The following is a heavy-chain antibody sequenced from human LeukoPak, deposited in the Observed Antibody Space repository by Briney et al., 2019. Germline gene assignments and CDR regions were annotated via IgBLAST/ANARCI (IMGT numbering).Heavy chain of an antibody. D-gene: IGHD3-10*01. V-gene: IGHV4-59*01. CDR3: ARGGRSRGSMSFYYMDV. CDR1: GTSINSYY. Sequence: PSETLSLTCNVSGTSINSYYWSWIRQPPGKGLEWIGYIFDRGITNYNPSLGSRVTISAETSKNQVSLKVTSLTAADTAVYYCARGGRSRGSMSFYYMDVWGIGATVIVSS. CDR2: IFDRGIT. J-gene: IGHJ6*03.